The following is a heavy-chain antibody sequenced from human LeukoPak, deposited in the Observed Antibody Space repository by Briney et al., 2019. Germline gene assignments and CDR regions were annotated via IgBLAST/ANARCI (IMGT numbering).Heavy chain of an antibody. V-gene: IGHV4-39*01. CDR1: GGSISSSSYY. CDR2: IYYSGST. D-gene: IGHD5/OR15-5a*01. J-gene: IGHJ4*02. Sequence: SKTLSLTCTVSGGSISSSSYYWGWIRQPPGKGLEWIGSIYYSGSTYYNPSLKSRVTISVDTSKNQFSLKLSSVTAADTAVYYCARRLVYYFDYWGQGTLVTVSS. CDR3: ARRLVYYFDY.